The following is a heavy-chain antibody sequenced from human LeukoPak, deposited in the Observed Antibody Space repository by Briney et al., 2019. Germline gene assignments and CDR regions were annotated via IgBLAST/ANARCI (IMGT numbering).Heavy chain of an antibody. CDR1: GFTFSSYS. CDR3: ARAHNWKYGSFDF. V-gene: IGHV3-21*01. CDR2: ISSSSSYI. Sequence: GGSLRLSCAAPGFTFSSYSMNWVRQAPGKGLEWVSCISSSSSYIYYADSVKGRFTISRDNAKNSLYLQMNSLRAEDTAVYYCARAHNWKYGSFDFWGQGTLVTVSS. J-gene: IGHJ4*02. D-gene: IGHD1-7*01.